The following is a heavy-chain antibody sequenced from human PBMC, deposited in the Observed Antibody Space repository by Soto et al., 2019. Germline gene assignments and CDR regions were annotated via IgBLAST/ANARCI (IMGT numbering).Heavy chain of an antibody. CDR2: MSYDGSKE. CDR3: AKDGRTAAFDY. V-gene: IGHV3-30*18. CDR1: GFIFSDYG. J-gene: IGHJ4*01. Sequence: QVQLVESGGGVVQPGRSLRLSCAASGFIFSDYGMHWVRQAPGKGLEWVTLMSYDGSKEYYADSVKGRFTISRDNSKNTLYLQMNSLSAEDSAVYYCAKDGRTAAFDYWGHGTLVIVSS. D-gene: IGHD6-13*01.